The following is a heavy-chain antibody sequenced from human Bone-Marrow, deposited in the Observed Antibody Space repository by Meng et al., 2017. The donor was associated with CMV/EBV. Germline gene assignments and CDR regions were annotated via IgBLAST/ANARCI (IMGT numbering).Heavy chain of an antibody. V-gene: IGHV4-39*07. J-gene: IGHJ5*02. CDR2: IYYSGGT. Sequence: SSSYYWGWIRQPPGKGLEWIGSIYYSGGTYYNPSLKSRVTISVDTSKNQFSLKLSSVTAADTAVYYCARDLVGDFWSGLIPRNWFDPWGQGTLVTVSS. CDR1: SSSYY. D-gene: IGHD3-3*01. CDR3: ARDLVGDFWSGLIPRNWFDP.